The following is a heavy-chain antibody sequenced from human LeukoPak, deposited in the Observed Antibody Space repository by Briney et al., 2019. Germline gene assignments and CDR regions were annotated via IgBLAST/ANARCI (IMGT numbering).Heavy chain of an antibody. CDR1: GYTFTSYY. CDR2: ITPNSGGS. J-gene: IGHJ1*01. Sequence: GASVKVSCKASGYTFTSYYIHWVRQAPGQGPAWMGWITPNSGGSNYARSFRGRVTMTRDTSISTVYMELSSLTSDDTAVYYCVRVASMVRGDIGFLQYWGQGTLVTVSS. D-gene: IGHD3-10*01. CDR3: VRVASMVRGDIGFLQY. V-gene: IGHV1-2*02.